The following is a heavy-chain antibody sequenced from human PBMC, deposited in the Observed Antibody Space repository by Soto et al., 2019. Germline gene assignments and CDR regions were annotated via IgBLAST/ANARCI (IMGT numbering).Heavy chain of an antibody. CDR2: INHGGST. Sequence: SETLSLTCAVYGGSFSGYYWSWIRQPPGKGLEWIGEINHGGSTNYNPSLKSRVTISVDTSKNQFSLKLSSVTAADTAVYYCARGLRIAAAGTLNFDYWGQGTLVTVSS. D-gene: IGHD6-13*01. CDR3: ARGLRIAAAGTLNFDY. CDR1: GGSFSGYY. J-gene: IGHJ4*02. V-gene: IGHV4-34*01.